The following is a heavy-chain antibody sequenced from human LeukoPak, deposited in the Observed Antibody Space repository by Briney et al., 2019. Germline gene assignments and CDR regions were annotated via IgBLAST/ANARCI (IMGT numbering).Heavy chain of an antibody. CDR1: GYTFTGYY. CDR3: AREFGRSGYFHTYYYYYYMDV. Sequence: ASVKVSCKASGYTFTGYYMHWVRQAPGQGLEWMGIINPSGGSTSYAQKFQGRVTMTRDMSTSTVYMELSSLRSEDTAVYYCAREFGRSGYFHTYYYYYYMDVWGKGTTVTVSS. J-gene: IGHJ6*03. V-gene: IGHV1-46*01. D-gene: IGHD3-22*01. CDR2: INPSGGST.